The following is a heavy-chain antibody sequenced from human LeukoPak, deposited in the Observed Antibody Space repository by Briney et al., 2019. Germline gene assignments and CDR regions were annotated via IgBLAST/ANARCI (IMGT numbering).Heavy chain of an antibody. D-gene: IGHD2-15*01. Sequence: ASVRVSCKASGYTFTSYDINWVRQATGQGLEWMGWMNPNSGNTGYAQKFQGRVTMTRNTSISTAYMEQSSLRSEDTAVYYCARVSGYCSGGSCYYWFDPWGQGTLVTVSS. CDR1: GYTFTSYD. CDR3: ARVSGYCSGGSCYYWFDP. J-gene: IGHJ5*02. CDR2: MNPNSGNT. V-gene: IGHV1-8*01.